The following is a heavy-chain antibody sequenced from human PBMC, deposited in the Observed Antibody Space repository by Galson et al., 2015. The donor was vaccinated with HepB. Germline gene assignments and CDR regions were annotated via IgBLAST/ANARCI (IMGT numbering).Heavy chain of an antibody. CDR3: ARSGSAMVSSFEY. CDR2: MSYDGNKK. Sequence: SLRLSCAASRFPFSSYGIHWVRQAPGKGLEWVAVMSYDGNKKYYADSVKGRFTIARDNSKSTLYLQMNSLRHEDSAIYYCARSGSAMVSSFEYWGQGTLVTVSS. V-gene: IGHV3-30*03. CDR1: RFPFSSYG. J-gene: IGHJ4*02. D-gene: IGHD5-18*01.